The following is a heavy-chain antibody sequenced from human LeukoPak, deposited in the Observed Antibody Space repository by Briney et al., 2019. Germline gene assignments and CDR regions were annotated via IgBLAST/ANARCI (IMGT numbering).Heavy chain of an antibody. CDR3: ARDYYYDSSGLDAFDI. CDR2: IYYSGST. D-gene: IGHD3-22*01. J-gene: IGHJ3*02. Sequence: SETLSLTCTVSGGSISSSSYYWGWIRQPPGKGPEWIGSIYYSGSTYYNPSLKSRVTISVDTSKNQFSLKLSSVTAADTAVYYCARDYYYDSSGLDAFDIWGQGTMVTVSS. CDR1: GGSISSSSYY. V-gene: IGHV4-39*07.